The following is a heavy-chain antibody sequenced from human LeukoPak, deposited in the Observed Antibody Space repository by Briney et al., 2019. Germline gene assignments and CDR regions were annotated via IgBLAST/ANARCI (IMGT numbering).Heavy chain of an antibody. J-gene: IGHJ4*02. D-gene: IGHD6-13*01. CDR3: AKDKSPRAAAGIDY. CDR2: ISWNSGSI. V-gene: IGHV3-9*01. CDR1: RFTFDDYA. Sequence: SLRLSCATSRFTFDDYAMRWVRQAPGKGLEWVSGISWNSGSIGYADSVKGRFTISRDNAKNSLYLQMNSLRAEDTALYYCAKDKSPRAAAGIDYWGQGTLVTVSS.